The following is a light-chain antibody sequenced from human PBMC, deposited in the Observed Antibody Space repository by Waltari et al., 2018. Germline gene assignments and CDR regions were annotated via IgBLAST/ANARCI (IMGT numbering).Light chain of an antibody. V-gene: IGKV3-11*01. Sequence: EIVLTQSPATLSLSPGERATLSCRASKSVSSYLAWYQQKPGQTPRLLIYDTSFRAAGIPDRFSGRGSGTDFTLTISSVEPEDSAVHYCQQRRNWPRLFTFGGGTKVEIK. CDR1: KSVSSY. CDR3: QQRRNWPRLFT. J-gene: IGKJ4*01. CDR2: DTS.